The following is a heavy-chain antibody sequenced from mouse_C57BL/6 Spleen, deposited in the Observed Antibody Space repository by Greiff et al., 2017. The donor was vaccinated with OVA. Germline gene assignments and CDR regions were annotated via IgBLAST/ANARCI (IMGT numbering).Heavy chain of an antibody. D-gene: IGHD2-3*01. Sequence: EVQGVESGEGLVKPGGSLKLSCAASGFTFSSYAMSWVRQTPEKRLEWVAYISSGGDYIYYADTVKGRFTISRDNARNTLYLQMSSLKSEDTAMYYCTREGDGYYLAWFTYWGQGTLVTVSA. CDR1: GFTFSSYA. CDR2: ISSGGDYI. V-gene: IGHV5-9-1*02. CDR3: TREGDGYYLAWFTY. J-gene: IGHJ3*01.